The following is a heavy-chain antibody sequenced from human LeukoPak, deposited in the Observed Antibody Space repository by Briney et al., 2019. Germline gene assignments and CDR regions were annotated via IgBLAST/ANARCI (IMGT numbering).Heavy chain of an antibody. CDR3: AKDGALFGAAAGSTFDY. V-gene: IGHV3-30*18. CDR2: ISYDGSNK. Sequence: PGRSLRLSCAASGFTFSSYGMHWVRQAPGKGLEWVAVISYDGSNKYYADSVKGRFTISRDNSKNTLYLQMNSLRAEDTALYYCAKDGALFGAAAGSTFDYWGQGTLVTVSS. D-gene: IGHD6-13*01. J-gene: IGHJ4*02. CDR1: GFTFSSYG.